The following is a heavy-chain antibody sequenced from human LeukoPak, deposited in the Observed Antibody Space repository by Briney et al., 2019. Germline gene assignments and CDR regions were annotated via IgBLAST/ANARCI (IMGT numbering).Heavy chain of an antibody. CDR1: VFTFSSYS. J-gene: IGHJ4*02. D-gene: IGHD2-15*01. Sequence: GGSLRLSCETSVFTFSSYSMHWVRQTRGKGQEWVALTSSDGRDQYYADFVKGRFTISKDESKNTLYLQMNSLKIEDTAVYYCARGSVGTPPPFDFWGQGTLVTVSS. CDR2: TSSDGRDQ. V-gene: IGHV3-30*19. CDR3: ARGSVGTPPPFDF.